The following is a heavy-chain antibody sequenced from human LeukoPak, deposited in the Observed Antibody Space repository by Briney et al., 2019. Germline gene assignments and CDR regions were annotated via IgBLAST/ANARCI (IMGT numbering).Heavy chain of an antibody. J-gene: IGHJ4*02. CDR3: ASLVEYSSSSAFDC. V-gene: IGHV4-39*07. D-gene: IGHD6-6*01. Sequence: SETLSLTCTVSGYSISSSSYYWGWIRQPPGKGLEWIGSIYYSGSTYYNPSLKSRVTISVDTSKNLFSLKLSSVTAADTAVYYCASLVEYSSSSAFDCWGQGTLVTVSS. CDR2: IYYSGST. CDR1: GYSISSSSYY.